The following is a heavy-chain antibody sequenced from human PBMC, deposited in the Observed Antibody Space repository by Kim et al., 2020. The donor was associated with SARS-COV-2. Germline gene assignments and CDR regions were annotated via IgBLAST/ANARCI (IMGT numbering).Heavy chain of an antibody. CDR3: ARGPRPTWELRPGVGYYGMDV. Sequence: SVKVSCKASGGTFSSYAISWVRQAPGQGLEWMGGIIPIFGTANYAQKFQGRVTITADESTSTAYMELSSLRSEDTAVYYCARGPRPTWELRPGVGYYGMDVWGQGTTVTVSS. CDR1: GGTFSSYA. D-gene: IGHD1-26*01. J-gene: IGHJ6*02. V-gene: IGHV1-69*13. CDR2: IIPIFGTA.